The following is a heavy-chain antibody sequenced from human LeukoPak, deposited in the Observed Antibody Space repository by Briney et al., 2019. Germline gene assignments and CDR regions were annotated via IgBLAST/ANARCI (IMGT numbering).Heavy chain of an antibody. Sequence: RGSLRLSCAASGFTFSTYSMHWVRQAPGKGLEWVAIISYDGSKKYYADSVKGRFTISRDNSKNTLFLQMNSLRPEDTAVYYCARDRPDYYGSGSYTTNNYYFDYWGQGTLVTVSS. J-gene: IGHJ4*02. CDR1: GFTFSTYS. V-gene: IGHV3-30*04. CDR2: ISYDGSKK. D-gene: IGHD3-10*01. CDR3: ARDRPDYYGSGSYTTNNYYFDY.